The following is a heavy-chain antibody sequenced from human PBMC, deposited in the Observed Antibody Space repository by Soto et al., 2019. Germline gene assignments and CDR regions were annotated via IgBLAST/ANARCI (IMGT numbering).Heavy chain of an antibody. J-gene: IGHJ4*02. CDR2: NYYSGST. D-gene: IGHD2-2*01. CDR3: VRITGPYCSSTSCYGRPPYYFDY. Sequence: ETLSLTCTASGGSISSYYWSWIRQPPGKGLEWIGYNYYSGSTNYNPSLKSRVTISVDTSKNQFSLKLSSVTAADTAVYYCVRITGPYCSSTSCYGRPPYYFDYWGQGTLVTVS. V-gene: IGHV4-59*08. CDR1: GGSISSYY.